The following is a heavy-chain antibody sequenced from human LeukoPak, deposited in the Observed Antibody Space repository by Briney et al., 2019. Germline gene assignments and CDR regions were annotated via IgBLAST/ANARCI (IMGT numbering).Heavy chain of an antibody. D-gene: IGHD6-19*01. CDR3: ARRAYSSGHKAYFDY. J-gene: IGHJ4*02. CDR1: GYSLSNYW. Sequence: GESLKISCKGSGYSLSNYWIGWVRQMPGKGLEWMGIIYSGDSESRYSPSFQGQVTISADKSISTAYLQWNSLKASDTAVYFCARRAYSSGHKAYFDYWGQGTLVTVSS. CDR2: IYSGDSES. V-gene: IGHV5-51*01.